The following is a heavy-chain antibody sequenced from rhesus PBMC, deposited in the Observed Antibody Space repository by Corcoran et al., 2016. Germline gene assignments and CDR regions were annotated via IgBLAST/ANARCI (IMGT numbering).Heavy chain of an antibody. CDR3: ARQNNWNYVGYFDY. CDR2: LSYSGST. Sequence: QLQLQESGPGLVKPSETLSLTCAVSGYSISSGYGWSWIRQPPGKGLEWIGYLSYSGSTSYSPSLKSRVTISRDTSKNQFSRKLSSVTAADTAVYYCARQNNWNYVGYFDYWGQGVLVTVSS. D-gene: IGHD1-26*01. J-gene: IGHJ4*01. V-gene: IGHV4-122*02. CDR1: GYSISSGYG.